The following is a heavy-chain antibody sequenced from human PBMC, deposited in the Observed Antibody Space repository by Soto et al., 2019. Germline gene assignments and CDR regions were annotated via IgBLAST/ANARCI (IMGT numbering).Heavy chain of an antibody. CDR1: GGSFSGYY. Sequence: SETLSLTCAVYGGSFSGYYWSWIRQPPGKGLEWIGEINHSGSTNYNPSLKSRVTISVDTSKNQFSLKLSSVTAADTAVYYCARGCDCSGGSCYSGFDYWGQGTLVTVSS. J-gene: IGHJ4*02. D-gene: IGHD2-15*01. V-gene: IGHV4-34*01. CDR2: INHSGST. CDR3: ARGCDCSGGSCYSGFDY.